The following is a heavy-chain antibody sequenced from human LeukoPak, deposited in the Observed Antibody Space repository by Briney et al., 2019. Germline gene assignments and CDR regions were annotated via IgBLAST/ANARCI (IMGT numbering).Heavy chain of an antibody. CDR1: GFTFSTYG. Sequence: GVSLRLSCGASGFTFSTYGMQWVRQAPGKGLEWVAVIWYDGSNKYYADSVKGRFTVSRDNSKNTLYLQMNSLRAEDTAVYYCARSMAAADYWGQGTLVTVS. CDR2: IWYDGSNK. J-gene: IGHJ4*02. D-gene: IGHD6-13*01. CDR3: ARSMAAADY. V-gene: IGHV3-33*01.